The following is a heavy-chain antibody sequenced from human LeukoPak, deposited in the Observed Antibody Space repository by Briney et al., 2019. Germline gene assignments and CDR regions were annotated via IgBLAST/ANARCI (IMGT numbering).Heavy chain of an antibody. Sequence: GGSLRLSCAASGFTFSSYGMHWVRQAPGKGLEWVAFIRYDGSNKDYADSVKGRFTISRDNSKNTLYLQMNSLREEDTAVYYCTREVAPTKWGQGTLVTVSS. CDR2: IRYDGSNK. CDR1: GFTFSSYG. J-gene: IGHJ4*02. CDR3: TREVAPTK. V-gene: IGHV3-30*02. D-gene: IGHD5-12*01.